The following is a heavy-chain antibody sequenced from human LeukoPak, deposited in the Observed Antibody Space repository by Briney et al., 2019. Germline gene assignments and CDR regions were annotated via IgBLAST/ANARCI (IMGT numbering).Heavy chain of an antibody. CDR3: ARQLGYCSGGSCPLYY. V-gene: IGHV3-11*03. CDR1: GFTFSDYY. CDR2: ISSSSSYT. J-gene: IGHJ4*02. Sequence: PGGSLRLYCAASGFTFSDYYMSWIRQAPGKGLEWVSYISSSSSYTNYADSVKGRFTISRDNAKNSLYLQMNSLRAEDTAVYYCARQLGYCSGGSCPLYYWGQGALVTVSS. D-gene: IGHD2-15*01.